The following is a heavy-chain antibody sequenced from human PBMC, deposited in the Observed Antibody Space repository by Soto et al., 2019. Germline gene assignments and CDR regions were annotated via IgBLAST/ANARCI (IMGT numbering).Heavy chain of an antibody. CDR3: TTEVGWYYYMDV. D-gene: IGHD2-15*01. J-gene: IGHJ6*03. Sequence: PGGSLRLSCAASGFTFSNAWMSWVRQAPGKGLEWVGRIKSKTDGGTTDYAAPVKGRFTISRDDSKNTLYLQMNSLKTEDTAVYYCTTEVGWYYYMDVWGKGTTVTVPS. CDR2: IKSKTDGGTT. CDR1: GFTFSNAW. V-gene: IGHV3-15*01.